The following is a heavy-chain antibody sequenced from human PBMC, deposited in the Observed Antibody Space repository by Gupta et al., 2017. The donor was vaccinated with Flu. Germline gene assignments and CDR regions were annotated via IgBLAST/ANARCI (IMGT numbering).Heavy chain of an antibody. CDR2: ISGSGGST. Sequence: EVQLSESGGGLVQPGGSLTLSCAASGFTFSSYAINWVRQAPGKGLEWVSAISGSGGSTYYADSVKGRFTISRDNSKNTLYLQMNSLRAEDTAIYYCAKGVGSGYVTYYYHSYGMDVWGQGTTVTVSS. CDR3: AKGVGSGYVTYYYHSYGMDV. J-gene: IGHJ6*02. D-gene: IGHD3-22*01. CDR1: GFTFSSYA. V-gene: IGHV3-23*01.